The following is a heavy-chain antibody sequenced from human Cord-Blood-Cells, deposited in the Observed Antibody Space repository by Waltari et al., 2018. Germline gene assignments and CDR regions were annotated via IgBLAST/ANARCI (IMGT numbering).Heavy chain of an antibody. D-gene: IGHD3-3*01. CDR1: GGSISSYY. CDR3: ARDRGTYYDFWSGYYRGGEIDY. V-gene: IGHV4-59*01. Sequence: QVQLQESGPGLVKPSETLSLTCTVSGGSISSYYWSWIRQPPGKGLEWIGYIYYSGSTNYNPSLKSRVTISVYASKNQFSLKLSSVTAADTAVYYCARDRGTYYDFWSGYYRGGEIDYWGQGTLVTVSS. J-gene: IGHJ4*02. CDR2: IYYSGST.